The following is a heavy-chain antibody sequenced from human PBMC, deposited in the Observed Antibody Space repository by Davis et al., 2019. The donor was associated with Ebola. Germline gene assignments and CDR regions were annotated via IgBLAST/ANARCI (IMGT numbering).Heavy chain of an antibody. Sequence: GGSLRLSCAASGFIFSGYAMSWVRQAPGKGLEWVSVISASSGSTFYADSMNGRFTISRDNSKNMLYLQMNTLRAEDTAVYYCAKDLGTSGILDIWGQGTVVTVSS. V-gene: IGHV3-23*01. CDR2: ISASSGST. CDR1: GFIFSGYA. D-gene: IGHD1-7*01. CDR3: AKDLGTSGILDI. J-gene: IGHJ3*02.